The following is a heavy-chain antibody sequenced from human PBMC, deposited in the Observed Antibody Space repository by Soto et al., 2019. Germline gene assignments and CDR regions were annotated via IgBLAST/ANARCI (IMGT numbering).Heavy chain of an antibody. V-gene: IGHV1-2*02. CDR3: ARGGGVGVAGSAAFEM. CDR1: GYPVTAYY. J-gene: IGHJ3*02. D-gene: IGHD3-3*01. Sequence: VQSGAVVQKPGASVTVSCSASGYPVTAYYMHWVRQAPGRGLEWMGGINPATCAAKYTQTLQGRVTMPRDTSTRTVFMELSGLTSEDTAVFYCARGGGVGVAGSAAFEMWGQGTLVTVSS. CDR2: INPATCAA.